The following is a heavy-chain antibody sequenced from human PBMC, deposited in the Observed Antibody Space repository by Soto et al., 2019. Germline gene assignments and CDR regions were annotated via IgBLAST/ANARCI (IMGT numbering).Heavy chain of an antibody. CDR1: GGSFSGYY. Sequence: SETLSLTCAVYGGSFSGYYWSWIRQPPGKGLEWIGEINHSGSTNYNPSLKSRVTISVDTSKNQFSPKLSSGSAADTAVYYCARGPRYDFGSGYAFDIWGQGTMVTVSS. J-gene: IGHJ3*02. V-gene: IGHV4-34*01. CDR2: INHSGST. CDR3: ARGPRYDFGSGYAFDI. D-gene: IGHD3-3*01.